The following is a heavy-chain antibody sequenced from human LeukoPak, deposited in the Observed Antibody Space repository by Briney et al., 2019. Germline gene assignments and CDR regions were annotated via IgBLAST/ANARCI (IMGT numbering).Heavy chain of an antibody. CDR3: ARDPCSSTSCYTDHYYYYMDV. CDR1: GFTFSSYA. CDR2: ISGSGGST. Sequence: GGSLRLSCAASGFTFSSYAMSWVRQAPGKGLEWVSAISGSGGSTYYADSVKGRFTISRDNSKNTLYLQMNSLRAEDTAVYYCARDPCSSTSCYTDHYYYYMDVWGKGTTVTVSS. J-gene: IGHJ6*03. D-gene: IGHD2-2*02. V-gene: IGHV3-23*01.